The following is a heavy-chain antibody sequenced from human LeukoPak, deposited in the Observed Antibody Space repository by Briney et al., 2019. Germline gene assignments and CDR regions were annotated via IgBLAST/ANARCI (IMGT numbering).Heavy chain of an antibody. J-gene: IGHJ4*02. V-gene: IGHV3-74*01. CDR2: ISPDGTTT. D-gene: IGHD3-3*01. CDR1: GFPFSNYW. CDR3: ARSSGTYSPLWY. Sequence: GGSLRLSCAVSGFPFSNYWIHWVRQAPGKGLVWLSQISPDGTTTTYADAVKGRFTISRDNAKNSLYLQMNSLRAEDTAVYYCARSSGTYSPLWYWGQGTLVTVSS.